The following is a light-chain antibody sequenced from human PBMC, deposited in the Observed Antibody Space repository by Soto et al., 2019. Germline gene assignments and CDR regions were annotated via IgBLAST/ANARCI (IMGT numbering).Light chain of an antibody. CDR1: QTITSTH. CDR3: QHYGASPRT. J-gene: IGKJ1*01. CDR2: GVS. V-gene: IGKV3-20*01. Sequence: EIVLTQSPGTLSLFPGERATLSCSASQTITSTHLAWYQQKPGQAPRLLIYGVSNRPSGFPDRFSGSGSGTDFTLTSSGLEPEYFSVYYCQHYGASPRTCGQGTKVEI.